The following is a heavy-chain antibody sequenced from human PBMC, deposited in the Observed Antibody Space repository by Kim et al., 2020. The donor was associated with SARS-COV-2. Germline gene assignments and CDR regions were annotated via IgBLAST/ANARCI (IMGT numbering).Heavy chain of an antibody. J-gene: IGHJ6*01. CDR1: GFTFSSYG. CDR2: ISYDGSST. D-gene: IGHD6-19*01. CDR3: AKGSIGLAGTWNCYYGL. Sequence: GGSLRLSCAASGFTFSSYGMHWVRQAPGKGLEWVSVISYDGSSTYYADSVKGRFTISRDNSKNTLYLQMNSLRAEDTAVYYCAKGSIGLAGTWNCYYGL. V-gene: IGHV3-30*18.